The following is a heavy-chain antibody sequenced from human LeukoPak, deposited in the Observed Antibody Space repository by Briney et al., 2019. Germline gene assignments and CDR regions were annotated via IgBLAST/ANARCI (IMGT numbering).Heavy chain of an antibody. CDR1: GYSFTSSW. Sequence: GESLKISCQASGYSFTSSWIGWTRQMPGKGLEWMAIINPGDSDTRYSPSFQGQVTISADKSISTVYLQWGSLKASDTAMYYCARQPGAGWFDPWGQGTLVTVSS. J-gene: IGHJ5*02. V-gene: IGHV5-51*01. D-gene: IGHD3-10*01. CDR3: ARQPGAGWFDP. CDR2: INPGDSDT.